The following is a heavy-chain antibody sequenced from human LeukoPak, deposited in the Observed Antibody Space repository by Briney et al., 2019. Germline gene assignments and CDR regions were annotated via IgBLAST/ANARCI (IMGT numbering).Heavy chain of an antibody. D-gene: IGHD2-15*01. Sequence: GESLKISCKGSGYSFTSYWIGWVRQMPGKGLEWMGIIYPGDSDTRYSPSFQGQVTISADQSISTAYLQWSSLKASEPAMYYCARLNEGYCSGGSCYRGLFDYWGQGTLVTVSS. CDR3: ARLNEGYCSGGSCYRGLFDY. CDR2: IYPGDSDT. V-gene: IGHV5-51*01. J-gene: IGHJ4*02. CDR1: GYSFTSYW.